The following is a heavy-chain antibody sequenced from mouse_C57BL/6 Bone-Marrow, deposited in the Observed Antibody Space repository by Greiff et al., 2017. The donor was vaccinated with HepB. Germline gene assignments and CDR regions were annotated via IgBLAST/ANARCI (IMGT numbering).Heavy chain of an antibody. Sequence: VQLQQPGAELVKPGASVKLSCKASGYTFTSYWMHWVKQRPGQGLEWIGMIHPNSGSTNYNEKFKSKATLTVDKSSSTAYMQLSSLTSEDSACYYGTRDGYYGIGYWGQGTTLTVAS. J-gene: IGHJ2*01. CDR2: IHPNSGST. D-gene: IGHD1-1*01. V-gene: IGHV1-64*01. CDR3: TRDGYYGIGY. CDR1: GYTFTSYW.